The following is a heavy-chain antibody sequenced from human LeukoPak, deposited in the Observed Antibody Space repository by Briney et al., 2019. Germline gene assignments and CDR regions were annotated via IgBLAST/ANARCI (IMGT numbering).Heavy chain of an antibody. Sequence: SETLSLTCTVSGGSISSYYWSWIRQPPGKGLEWIGYIYYSGSTNYNPSLKSRVTISVDTSRSQFSLKLSSVTAADTAVYYCARAKSGYSSGWYWFDPWGQGTLVTVSS. CDR2: IYYSGST. V-gene: IGHV4-59*01. CDR1: GGSISSYY. D-gene: IGHD6-19*01. CDR3: ARAKSGYSSGWYWFDP. J-gene: IGHJ5*02.